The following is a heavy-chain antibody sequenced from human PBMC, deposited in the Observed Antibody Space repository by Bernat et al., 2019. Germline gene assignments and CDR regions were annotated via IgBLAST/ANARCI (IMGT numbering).Heavy chain of an antibody. CDR2: IWYDGSNK. J-gene: IGHJ6*03. Sequence: QVQLVESGGGVVQPGRSLRLSCAASGFTFSSYGMHWVRQAPGKGLEWVAVIWYDGSNKYYADSVKGRFTISRDNSKNTLYLQMNSLRAEDTAVYYCARSPIAVADTIYYYYMDVWGKGTTVTVSS. CDR1: GFTFSSYG. D-gene: IGHD6-19*01. CDR3: ARSPIAVADTIYYYYMDV. V-gene: IGHV3-33*01.